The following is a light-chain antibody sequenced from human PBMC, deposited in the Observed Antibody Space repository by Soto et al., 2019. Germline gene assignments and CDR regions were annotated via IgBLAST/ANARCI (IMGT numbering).Light chain of an antibody. CDR2: WAS. CDR1: QSVLYSPHNNNY. Sequence: DIVMTQSPDSLAVSLGERATINCKSSQSVLYSPHNNNYLAWYQQKPGQPPKLLIYWASTRQSGVPDRFSGSGSGTDFTLTISSLQAEDVAVYYCQQYYSIPYTFGQGTKLDIK. CDR3: QQYYSIPYT. V-gene: IGKV4-1*01. J-gene: IGKJ2*01.